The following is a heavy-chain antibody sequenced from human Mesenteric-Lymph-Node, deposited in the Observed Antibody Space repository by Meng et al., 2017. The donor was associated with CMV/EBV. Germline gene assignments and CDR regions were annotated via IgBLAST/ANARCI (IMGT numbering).Heavy chain of an antibody. CDR3: AKEIVAFGELFYFDY. CDR2: ITGSSDDT. D-gene: IGHD3-10*01. J-gene: IGHJ4*02. CDR1: GFTFSAYV. Sequence: GESLKISCAASGFTFSAYVMSWVRQAPGEGLEWVSAITGSSDDTYYGDSVKGRFTISRDNSKSTLYLQMSSLRTEDTAVYYCAKEIVAFGELFYFDYWGQGTLVTVSS. V-gene: IGHV3-23*01.